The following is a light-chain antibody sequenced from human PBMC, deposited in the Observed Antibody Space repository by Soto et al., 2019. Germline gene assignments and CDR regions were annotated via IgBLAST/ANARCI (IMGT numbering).Light chain of an antibody. V-gene: IGKV3-20*01. CDR2: GAS. CDR3: QQYGNSPRT. CDR1: QSVGSNY. Sequence: EIVLTQSPGTLSLSPGERATLSCRASQSVGSNYLAWYQQKPGQAPRLLIYGASSRATGIPDRFSGSGSGTDXTLXXSRLEPEDFAXXXXQQYGNSPRTFGQGTKVEIK. J-gene: IGKJ1*01.